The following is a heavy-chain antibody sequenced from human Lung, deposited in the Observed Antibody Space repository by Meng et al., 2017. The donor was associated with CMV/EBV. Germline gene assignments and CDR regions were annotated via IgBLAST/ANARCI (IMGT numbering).Heavy chain of an antibody. CDR2: INPNSGGR. D-gene: IGHD1-26*01. J-gene: IGHJ3*02. V-gene: IGHV1-2*02. Sequence: ASVKVSCKASGYTFTGYYIHWVRQAPGQGLEWMGSINPNSGGRKYAQKFQGRVTLTRDTSISPVYMELSRLKTDDTAVYYCARRQWDLRNALDIWGQGTEVTVSS. CDR3: ARRQWDLRNALDI. CDR1: GYTFTGYY.